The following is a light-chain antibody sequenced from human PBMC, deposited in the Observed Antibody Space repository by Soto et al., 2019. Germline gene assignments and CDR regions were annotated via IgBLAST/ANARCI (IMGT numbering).Light chain of an antibody. Sequence: QPVLTQSPSASASLGASVKLTCTLSSGHSTYTIAWHQQQPEKGPRYLMNINSDGSHTKGDGIPDRFSGSSSGAERYLTISSLQSEDEADYYCQTWGTGYAVFGGGTQRPSS. CDR2: INSDGSH. CDR3: QTWGTGYAV. CDR1: SGHSTYT. J-gene: IGLJ7*01. V-gene: IGLV4-69*01.